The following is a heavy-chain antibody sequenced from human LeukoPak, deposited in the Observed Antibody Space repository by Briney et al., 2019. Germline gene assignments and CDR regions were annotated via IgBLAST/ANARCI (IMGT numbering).Heavy chain of an antibody. CDR3: ARDRTTVTIFGY. V-gene: IGHV1-2*02. CDR1: GYTFRNYY. CDR2: INPNSGVT. D-gene: IGHD4-17*01. J-gene: IGHJ4*02. Sequence: ASVKVSCKASGYTFRNYYIHWVRQAPGQGLEWLACINPNSGVTNYAQNLQGRATMTTDTSINTVYMELNRLRSDDTAVYFCARDRTTVTIFGYWGQGTLVTVSS.